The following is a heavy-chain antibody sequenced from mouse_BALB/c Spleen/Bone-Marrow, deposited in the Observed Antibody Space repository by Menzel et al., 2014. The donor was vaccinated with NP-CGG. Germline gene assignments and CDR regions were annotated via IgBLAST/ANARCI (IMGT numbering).Heavy chain of an antibody. V-gene: IGHV1S29*02. D-gene: IGHD1-1*02. Sequence: VHLQQPGPELVKPGASVKISCKASGYTFTDYNMHWVKQSHGKSLEWIGYIYPYNGGTCYNQKFKSKATLTVDNSSSTAYMELRSLTSEDSAVYYCARELSWYFDVWGAGTTVTVSS. CDR2: IYPYNGGT. CDR1: GYTFTDYN. CDR3: ARELSWYFDV. J-gene: IGHJ1*01.